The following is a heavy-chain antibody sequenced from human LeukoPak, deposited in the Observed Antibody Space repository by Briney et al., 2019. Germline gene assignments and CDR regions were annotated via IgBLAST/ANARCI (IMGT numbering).Heavy chain of an antibody. J-gene: IGHJ4*02. D-gene: IGHD6-25*01. CDR3: AREASGYGYDY. V-gene: IGHV3-74*01. CDR1: GFTFSTYC. CDR2: INGDESST. Sequence: GGSLRLSCTASGFTFSTYCMHCVRQSPEKALVCVSRINGDESSTSYADSVKGLFTISRDNAKNTLYLQMNSLRAEDTAVYYCAREASGYGYDYWGQGTLVNVSS.